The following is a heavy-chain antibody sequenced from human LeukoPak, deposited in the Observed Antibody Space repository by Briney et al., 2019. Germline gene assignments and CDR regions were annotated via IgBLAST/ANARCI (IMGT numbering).Heavy chain of an antibody. J-gene: IGHJ3*02. D-gene: IGHD3-16*01. CDR1: GFTFSSHG. Sequence: GGSLRLSCAASGFTFSSHGMHWVRQAPGKGLEWVAVISYDGSNKYYADSVKGRFTISGDNSKNTLYLQMNSLRAEDTAVYYCATAGLGEKAFDIWGQGTMVTVSS. CDR3: ATAGLGEKAFDI. CDR2: ISYDGSNK. V-gene: IGHV3-30*03.